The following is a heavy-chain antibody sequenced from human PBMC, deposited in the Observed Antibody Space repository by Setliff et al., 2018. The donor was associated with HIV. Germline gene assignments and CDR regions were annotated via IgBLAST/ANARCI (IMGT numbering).Heavy chain of an antibody. CDR2: IYYSGST. Sequence: SETLSLTCTVSGGAISSRSYYWGWIRQPPAKGLEWIGSIYYSGSTYYNPSLKSRVTISIDTSKNQFSLRLSSVTAADTAVYYCARGAPYGSGRHRWNSWGQGTLVTVSS. V-gene: IGHV4-39*07. J-gene: IGHJ4*02. D-gene: IGHD3-10*01. CDR3: ARGAPYGSGRHRWNS. CDR1: GGAISSRSYY.